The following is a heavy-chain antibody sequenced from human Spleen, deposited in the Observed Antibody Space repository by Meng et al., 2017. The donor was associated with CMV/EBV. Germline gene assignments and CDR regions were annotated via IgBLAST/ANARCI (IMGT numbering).Heavy chain of an antibody. CDR1: GYTFTGYY. CDR3: ASGFEAGTTRFDY. J-gene: IGHJ4*02. Sequence: ASVKVSCKASGYTFTGYYMHWVRQAPGQGLEWMGWINPNRGGTNYAQKFQGRVTMTRDTSISTAYMELSRLRSDDTAVYYCASGFEAGTTRFDYWGQGTLVTVPQ. D-gene: IGHD1-7*01. V-gene: IGHV1-2*02. CDR2: INPNRGGT.